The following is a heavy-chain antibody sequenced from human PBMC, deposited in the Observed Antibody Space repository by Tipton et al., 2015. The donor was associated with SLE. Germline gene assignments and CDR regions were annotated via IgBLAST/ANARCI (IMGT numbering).Heavy chain of an antibody. CDR3: ARGGLYHPPPRPWDY. CDR1: GFTFRSYE. D-gene: IGHD2-2*01. CDR2: ISGSGGLI. V-gene: IGHV3-48*03. Sequence: SLRLSCAASGFTFRSYEMNWVRQAPGTGLEWVSYISGSGGLIYYADSVKGRFTISRDNAKNSLYLQMNSLRAEDTAVYYCARGGLYHPPPRPWDYWGQGTLVTVSS. J-gene: IGHJ4*02.